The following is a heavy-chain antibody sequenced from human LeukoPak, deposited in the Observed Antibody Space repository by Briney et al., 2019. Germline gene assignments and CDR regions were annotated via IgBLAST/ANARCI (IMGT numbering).Heavy chain of an antibody. V-gene: IGHV1-18*01. J-gene: IGHJ4*02. Sequence: ASVKVSCKASGYTFTSYGTSWVQQAPGQGLEWMGWISAYNGDTNYAQKFQGRVTMTTDTSTSTGYMELRSLTSDDTAVYYCARDLKRTVGATTASDYWGQGTLVTVSS. CDR2: ISAYNGDT. CDR3: ARDLKRTVGATTASDY. D-gene: IGHD1-26*01. CDR1: GYTFTSYG.